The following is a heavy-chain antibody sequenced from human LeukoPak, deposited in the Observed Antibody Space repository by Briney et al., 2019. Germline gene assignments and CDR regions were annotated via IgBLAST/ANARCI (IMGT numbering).Heavy chain of an antibody. V-gene: IGHV3-33*01. CDR3: ARVASNWGSAYFDY. CDR2: IWYDGSNK. J-gene: IGHJ4*02. D-gene: IGHD7-27*01. Sequence: GGSLRLSCAASGFTFSSYGMHWVRQAPGKGLEWVAVIWYDGSNKYYADSVKGRFTISRDNSKNTLYLQMNSLRAEDTAVYYCARVASNWGSAYFDYWGQGTLVTVSS. CDR1: GFTFSSYG.